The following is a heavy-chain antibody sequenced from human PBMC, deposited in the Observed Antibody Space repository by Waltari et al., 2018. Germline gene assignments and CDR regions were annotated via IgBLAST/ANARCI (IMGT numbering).Heavy chain of an antibody. D-gene: IGHD6-19*01. J-gene: IGHJ4*02. CDR2: IYYSGST. CDR1: GGSISSGGYS. V-gene: IGHV4-31*03. CDR3: ARDRALGWNYLDY. Sequence: QVQLQESGPGLVKPSQTLSLTCTVSGGSISSGGYSWSWIRQHPGKGLEWIGYIYYSGSTYYNPSLKSRVTISVDTSKNQFSLKLSSVTAADTAVYYCARDRALGWNYLDYWGQGTLVTVSS.